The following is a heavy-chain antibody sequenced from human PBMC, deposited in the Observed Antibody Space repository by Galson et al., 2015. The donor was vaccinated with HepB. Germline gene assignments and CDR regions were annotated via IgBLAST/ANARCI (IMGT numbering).Heavy chain of an antibody. D-gene: IGHD3-22*01. CDR3: AKVLLPIYYYDSSGYSDAFDI. J-gene: IGHJ3*02. CDR1: GFTFSSYA. CDR2: ISGSGGST. Sequence: SLRLSCAASGFTFSSYAMSWVRQAPGKGLEWVSAISGSGGSTYYADSVKGRFTISRDNSKNTLYLQMNSLRAEDTAVYYCAKVLLPIYYYDSSGYSDAFDIWGQGTMVTVSS. V-gene: IGHV3-23*01.